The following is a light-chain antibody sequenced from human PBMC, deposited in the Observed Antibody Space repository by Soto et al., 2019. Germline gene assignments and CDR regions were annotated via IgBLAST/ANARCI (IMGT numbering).Light chain of an antibody. Sequence: DIQMTQSPSTLSASVGDRVTITCRASQSISSWLAWYQQKPGKAPKLLIYDASSLESGVQSRFSGSVSGTEFTLTISSLQPDDFATYYCQQYNSYWTFGQGTKVEIK. CDR3: QQYNSYWT. CDR2: DAS. J-gene: IGKJ1*01. CDR1: QSISSW. V-gene: IGKV1-5*01.